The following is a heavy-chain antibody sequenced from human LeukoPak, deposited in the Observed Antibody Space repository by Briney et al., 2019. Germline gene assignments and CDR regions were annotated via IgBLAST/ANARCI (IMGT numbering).Heavy chain of an antibody. CDR1: GFTFISYE. CDR3: ARCAGLYGGSGQMDS. V-gene: IGHV3-48*03. D-gene: IGHD2-15*01. CDR2: ISRSGSTI. Sequence: GGSLRLSCAASGFTFISYEMEWVRQAPGKGLEWVSHISRSGSTIFYADSVKGRFTISRDNAKNSLHLQMSSLRAEDTAVYYCARCAGLYGGSGQMDSWGQGTLVTVSS. J-gene: IGHJ4*02.